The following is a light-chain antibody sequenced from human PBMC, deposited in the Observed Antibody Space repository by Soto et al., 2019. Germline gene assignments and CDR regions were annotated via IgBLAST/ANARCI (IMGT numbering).Light chain of an antibody. J-gene: IGKJ4*01. CDR3: QRYNKWPPLT. CDR1: QSVSYN. Sequence: EVVMTQSPATLSVSPGERATLSCRASQSVSYNLAWYQQRPGQAPRLLIYGASTRATGIPARFSGSGSGTEFTLTISSLQSEDFAVYYCQRYNKWPPLTFGGGTRVDIK. CDR2: GAS. V-gene: IGKV3-15*01.